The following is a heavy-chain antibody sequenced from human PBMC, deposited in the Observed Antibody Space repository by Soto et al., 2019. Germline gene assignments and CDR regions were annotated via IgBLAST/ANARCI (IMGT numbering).Heavy chain of an antibody. CDR3: AVLSPRHEFDY. D-gene: IGHD6-6*01. Sequence: QVQLQESGPGLVKPSQTLSLTCTVSGGSISSGGYYWSWIRQHPGKGLEWIGYIYYSGSTYYNPSLKSRVTISVDTSKNHPPPHLTSVTAADTAVYCCAVLSPRHEFDYWGQGSRVTVTS. J-gene: IGHJ4*02. CDR1: GGSISSGGYY. V-gene: IGHV4-31*03. CDR2: IYYSGST.